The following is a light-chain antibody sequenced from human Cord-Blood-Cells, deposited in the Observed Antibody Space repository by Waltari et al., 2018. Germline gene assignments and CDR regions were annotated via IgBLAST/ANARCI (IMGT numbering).Light chain of an antibody. J-gene: IGKJ2*01. CDR3: QQSYSTPMYT. V-gene: IGKV1-39*01. Sequence: DIQMTQSPSSLSASVGDRVTITCRASQSISRHLNRYQQKPGQAPKLLIYSASSLQSGVPSRFSGSGSGTDFTLTISSLQPEDFATYYCQQSYSTPMYTFGQGTKLEIK. CDR2: SAS. CDR1: QSISRH.